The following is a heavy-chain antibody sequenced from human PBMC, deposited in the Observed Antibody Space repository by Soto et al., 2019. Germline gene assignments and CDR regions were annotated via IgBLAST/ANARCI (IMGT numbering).Heavy chain of an antibody. CDR1: GYTFTSYY. J-gene: IGHJ4*02. D-gene: IGHD6-13*01. CDR2: INPSGGST. V-gene: IGHV1-46*03. CDR3: ATSHRSSSWYWGLYY. Sequence: ASVKVSCKASGYTFTSYYMHWVRQAPGQGLEWMGIINPSGGSTSYAQKFQGRVTMTRDTSTSTVYMELSSLRSEDTAVYYCATSHRSSSWYWGLYYWGQGTLVTVSS.